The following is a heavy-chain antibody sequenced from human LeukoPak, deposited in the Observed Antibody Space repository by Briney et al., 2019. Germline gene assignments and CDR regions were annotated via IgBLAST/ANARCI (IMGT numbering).Heavy chain of an antibody. CDR1: GFTFSGYT. V-gene: IGHV3-30*04. CDR3: ARGEGVTARPLDF. J-gene: IGHJ4*02. D-gene: IGHD2-21*02. Sequence: PGGSLRLSCAASGFTFSGYTMHWVRQAPGKGLEWVAFMTDDGSKEDYAVAVKGRFTVTRNNSKNILYLEMRSRRTEDTAVYYCARGEGVTARPLDFWGQGTLVTVSS. CDR2: MTDDGSKE.